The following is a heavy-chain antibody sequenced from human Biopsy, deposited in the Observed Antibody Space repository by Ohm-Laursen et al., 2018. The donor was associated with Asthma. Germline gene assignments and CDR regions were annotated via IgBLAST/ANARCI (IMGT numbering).Heavy chain of an antibody. Sequence: SVKVSCKTSGVALSGYTFEWVRQARGLGLEWIAWIVFASGATNYAQNFQDRLTVTRDMSAGSVSMELRGLSSTDTAVYYCAAGRTSLQGESLIWGQGTLVSVSS. CDR1: GVALSGYT. D-gene: IGHD2/OR15-2a*01. CDR3: AAGRTSLQGESLI. V-gene: IGHV1-58*01. J-gene: IGHJ4*01. CDR2: IVFASGAT.